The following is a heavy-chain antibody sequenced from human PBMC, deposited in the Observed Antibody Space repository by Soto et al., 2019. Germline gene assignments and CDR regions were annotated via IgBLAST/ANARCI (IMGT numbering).Heavy chain of an antibody. CDR2: IYHSGST. J-gene: IGHJ4*02. CDR3: ARDPVLDY. Sequence: SETLSLTCAVSGYSISSGYYWGWIRQPPGKGLEWIGSIYHSGSTYYNPSLKSRVTISVDTSKNQFFLKLSSVTAADTAVYYRARDPVLDYWGQGTLVTVSS. CDR1: GYSISSGYY. V-gene: IGHV4-38-2*02.